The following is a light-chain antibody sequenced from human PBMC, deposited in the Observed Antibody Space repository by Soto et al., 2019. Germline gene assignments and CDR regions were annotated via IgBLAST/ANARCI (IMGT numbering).Light chain of an antibody. CDR2: DVS. CDR3: SSYTSSSTLV. CDR1: SSDVGGYNY. Sequence: QSALTQPASVSGSPGQSITISCTGTSSDVGGYNYVSWYQQHPGKPPKLMIYDVSNRPSGVSNRFSGSKSGNTASLTISGLQAEDEADYYCSSYTSSSTLVFGTGTKVTVL. V-gene: IGLV2-14*01. J-gene: IGLJ1*01.